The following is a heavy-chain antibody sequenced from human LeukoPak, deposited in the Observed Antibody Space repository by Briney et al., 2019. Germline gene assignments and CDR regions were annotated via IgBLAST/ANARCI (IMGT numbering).Heavy chain of an antibody. CDR2: ISPDGSTT. CDR3: VKDRTGTYTLDY. CDR1: GFTFSRYW. Sequence: PGGSLRLSCAASGFTFSRYWMHWVRQAPGKGLMWVSRISPDGSTTLYADSVKGRFTISRDNAKNTLYLQMNSLRAEDTAVYYCVKDRTGTYTLDYWGQGTLVTVSS. J-gene: IGHJ4*02. V-gene: IGHV3-74*03. D-gene: IGHD3-10*01.